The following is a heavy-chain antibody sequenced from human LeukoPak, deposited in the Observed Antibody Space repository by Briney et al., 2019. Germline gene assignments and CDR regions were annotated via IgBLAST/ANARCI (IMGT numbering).Heavy chain of an antibody. J-gene: IGHJ4*02. CDR2: ISGSGVST. V-gene: IGHV3-23*01. CDR3: AKGRTGYYFVY. Sequence: GGSLRLSCAASGFSFSSYAMSWVRQAPGKGLEWVSGISGSGVSTYYADSVKGRFTISRDNSKNTLYLQMNSLRAEDAAVYYCAKGRTGYYFVYWGQGTLVTVSS. CDR1: GFSFSSYA. D-gene: IGHD1-1*01.